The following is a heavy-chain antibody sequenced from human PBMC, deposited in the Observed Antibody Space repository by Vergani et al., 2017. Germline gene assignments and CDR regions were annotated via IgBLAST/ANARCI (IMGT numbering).Heavy chain of an antibody. J-gene: IGHJ6*02. CDR1: GFTFSSSGM. CDR2: IYHSGST. V-gene: IGHV4-4*02. Sequence: QVQLVESGGGVVQPGGSLRLSCAASGFTFSSSGMHWVRQAPGKGLEWIGEIYHSGSTNYNPSLKSRVTISVDKSKNQFSLKLSSVTAADTAVYYCARFLTGTTIYYYYGMDVWGQGTTVTVSS. D-gene: IGHD1-20*01. CDR3: ARFLTGTTIYYYYGMDV.